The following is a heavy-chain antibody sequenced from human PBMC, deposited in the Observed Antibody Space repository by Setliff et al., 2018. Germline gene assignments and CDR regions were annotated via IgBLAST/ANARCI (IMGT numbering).Heavy chain of an antibody. CDR3: ARDYQGGWFDP. Sequence: SETLSLTCTVSGGSVSPYFWSWIRQPPGKGLEWIGYIYHNGSTNFSPSLKSRGTISVDTSKTQVSLTLTSVTAADTAVYYCARDYQGGWFDPWGPGTLVTVSS. D-gene: IGHD3-16*01. J-gene: IGHJ5*02. CDR2: IYHNGST. CDR1: GGSVSPYF. V-gene: IGHV4-59*02.